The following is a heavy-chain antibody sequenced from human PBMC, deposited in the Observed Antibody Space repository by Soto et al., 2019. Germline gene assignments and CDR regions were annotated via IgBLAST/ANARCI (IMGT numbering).Heavy chain of an antibody. CDR3: ARDLSGDYGDLDT. Sequence: GGSLRLSCAPSGFTFSSYGMHWARQAPGKGLEWVAVIWYDGSNKVYADSVKGRFTISRDNSKNTLYLQMNSLRAEDTAVYYCARDLSGDYGDLDTWGQGTMVTVAS. V-gene: IGHV3-33*01. CDR1: GFTFSSYG. CDR2: IWYDGSNK. D-gene: IGHD4-17*01. J-gene: IGHJ3*02.